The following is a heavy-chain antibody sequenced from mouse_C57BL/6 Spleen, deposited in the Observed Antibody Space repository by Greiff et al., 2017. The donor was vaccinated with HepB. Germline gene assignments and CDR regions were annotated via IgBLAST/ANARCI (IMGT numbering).Heavy chain of an antibody. V-gene: IGHV5-17*01. D-gene: IGHD1-1*01. Sequence: EVQLVESGGGLVKPGGSLKLSCAASGFTFSDYGMHWVRQAPEKGLEWVAYISSGSSTIYYADTVKGRFTISRDNAKNTLFLQMTSLRSEDTAMYYCASLLPFYAMDYWGQGTSVTVSS. CDR1: GFTFSDYG. J-gene: IGHJ4*01. CDR2: ISSGSSTI. CDR3: ASLLPFYAMDY.